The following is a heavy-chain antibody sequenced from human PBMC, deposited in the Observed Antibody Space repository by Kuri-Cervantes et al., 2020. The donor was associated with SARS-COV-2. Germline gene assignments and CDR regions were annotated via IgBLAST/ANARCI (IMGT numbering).Heavy chain of an antibody. CDR2: IRYDGSNK. V-gene: IGHV3-30*02. CDR3: AKQLGIGAVGAFDI. Sequence: GGSLRLSCAASGFTFSSYGMHWVRQAPGKGLEWVAFIRYDGSNKYYADSVKGRFTISRDNSKNTLYLQMNSLRAEDTAVYYCAKQLGIGAVGAFDIWGQGTLVTVSS. CDR1: GFTFSSYG. J-gene: IGHJ3*02. D-gene: IGHD6-13*01.